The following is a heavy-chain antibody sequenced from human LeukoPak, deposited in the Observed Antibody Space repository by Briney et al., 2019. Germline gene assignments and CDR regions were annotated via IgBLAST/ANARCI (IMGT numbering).Heavy chain of an antibody. CDR1: GFTFDDYA. CDR2: ISGDGGST. CDR3: AKDSGYCSGGSCYESDY. Sequence: GGSLRLSCAASGFTFDDYAMHWVRQAPGKGLEWVSLISGDGGSTYYTDSVKGRFTISRDNSKNTLYLQMNSLRAEDTAVYYCAKDSGYCSGGSCYESDYWGQGTLVTVSS. V-gene: IGHV3-43*02. J-gene: IGHJ4*02. D-gene: IGHD2-15*01.